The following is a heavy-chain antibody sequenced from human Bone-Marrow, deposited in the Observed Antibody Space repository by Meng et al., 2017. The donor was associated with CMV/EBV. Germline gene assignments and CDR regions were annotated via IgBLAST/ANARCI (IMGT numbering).Heavy chain of an antibody. Sequence: GSLRLSCAASGFTFSSSWMTWIRQAPGKGLEWVAEIKTDGSEKYHVDSVKGRMSISRDNAKNTVYLQMNSLRVEDTAVYYCATGKINAFESWGQGTLVTVSS. CDR1: GFTFSSSW. CDR2: IKTDGSEK. V-gene: IGHV3-7*01. CDR3: ATGKINAFES. D-gene: IGHD1-14*01. J-gene: IGHJ4*02.